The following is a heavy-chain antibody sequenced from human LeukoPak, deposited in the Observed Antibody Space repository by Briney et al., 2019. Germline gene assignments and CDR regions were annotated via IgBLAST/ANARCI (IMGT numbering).Heavy chain of an antibody. J-gene: IGHJ6*02. D-gene: IGHD4-17*01. V-gene: IGHV3-30*18. CDR2: ISYDGSNK. CDR1: GFTFSSYG. CDR3: AKDRRSTTVPGNYYYYYGMDV. Sequence: GRFLRLSCAASGFTFSSYGMHWVRQAPGKGLEWVAVISYDGSNKYYADSVKGRFTISRDNSKNTLYLQMSSLRAEDTAVYYCAKDRRSTTVPGNYYYYYGMDVWGQGTTVTVSS.